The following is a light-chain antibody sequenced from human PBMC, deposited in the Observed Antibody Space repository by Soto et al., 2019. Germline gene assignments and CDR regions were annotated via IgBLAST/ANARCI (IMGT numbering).Light chain of an antibody. V-gene: IGLV2-14*01. J-gene: IGLJ1*01. Sequence: QSALTQPASVSGSPGQSITISCTGTSIDVGGYNYVSWYQQHPGKAPKLMIYDVSNRPSGVSNRFSGSKSGNTASLTISGLQAEDEADYYCSSYTSSSLPYVFGTGTKVTV. CDR3: SSYTSSSLPYV. CDR1: SIDVGGYNY. CDR2: DVS.